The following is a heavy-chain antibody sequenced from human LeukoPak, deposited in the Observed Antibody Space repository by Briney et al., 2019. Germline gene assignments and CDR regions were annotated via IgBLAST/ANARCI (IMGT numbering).Heavy chain of an antibody. CDR1: GFTFDDYA. CDR2: ISWNSGSI. V-gene: IGHV3-9*01. Sequence: GGSLRLSCAASGFTFDDYAMHWVRQAPGKGLEWVSGISWNSGSIGYADSVKGRFTISRDNAKNSLYLQMNSLRAEDTALYYCAKDMTYSSGSPGVYWGQGTLVTVSS. CDR3: AKDMTYSSGSPGVY. J-gene: IGHJ4*02. D-gene: IGHD6-19*01.